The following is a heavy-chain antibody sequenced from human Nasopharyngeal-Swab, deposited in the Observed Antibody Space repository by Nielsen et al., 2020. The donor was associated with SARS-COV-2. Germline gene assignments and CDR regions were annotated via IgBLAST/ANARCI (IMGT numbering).Heavy chain of an antibody. V-gene: IGHV1-3*01. Sequence: ASVKVSCKASGYTFTSYAMHWVRQAPGQRLEWMGWINAGNGNTKYSQKFQGRVTITRDTSASTAYMELSSLRSEDTAVYYCARDRGGRPGVVPAARVYNWFDPWGQGTLVTVSS. CDR1: GYTFTSYA. D-gene: IGHD2-2*01. CDR3: ARDRGGRPGVVPAARVYNWFDP. CDR2: INAGNGNT. J-gene: IGHJ5*02.